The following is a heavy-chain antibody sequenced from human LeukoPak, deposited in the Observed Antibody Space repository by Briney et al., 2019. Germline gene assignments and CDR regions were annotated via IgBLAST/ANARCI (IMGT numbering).Heavy chain of an antibody. J-gene: IGHJ4*02. CDR1: GFTFSSYG. CDR2: IYSGGRT. Sequence: GGSLRLSCAASGFTFSSYGMSWVRQAPGKGLEWVSVIYSGGRTYYADSVKGRFTISRDDSKNTLYLQMNSLRAEDTAVYYCARVRNPEYWGQGTLVTVSS. D-gene: IGHD1-14*01. CDR3: ARVRNPEY. V-gene: IGHV3-66*01.